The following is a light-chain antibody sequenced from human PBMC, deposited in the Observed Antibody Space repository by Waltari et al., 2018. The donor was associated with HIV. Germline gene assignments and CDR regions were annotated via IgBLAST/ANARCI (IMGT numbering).Light chain of an antibody. CDR2: DDS. Sequence: SYVLTQSPSVSVAPGQTARITCWGNTIGTKSVHWYRQKPGQAPVLVVYDDSDRPSGIPGGFSGSNSGNAATLTISKVEVGDEADYFCQVWDSTSDHLWVFGGGSRLTVL. CDR3: QVWDSTSDHLWV. J-gene: IGLJ3*02. CDR1: TIGTKS. V-gene: IGLV3-21*02.